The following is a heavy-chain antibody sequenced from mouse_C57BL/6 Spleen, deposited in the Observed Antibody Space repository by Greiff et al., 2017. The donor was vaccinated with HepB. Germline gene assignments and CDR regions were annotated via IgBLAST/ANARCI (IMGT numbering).Heavy chain of an antibody. Sequence: QVQLQQPGAELVKPGASVKLSCKASGYTFTSYWMQWVKQRPGQGLEWIGEIDPSDSYTNYNQKFKGKATLTVDTSSSTAYMQLSSLTSEDSAVYYCARGGGRPDYWGQGTTLTVSS. CDR1: GYTFTSYW. V-gene: IGHV1-50*01. J-gene: IGHJ2*01. CDR2: IDPSDSYT. CDR3: ARGGGRPDY.